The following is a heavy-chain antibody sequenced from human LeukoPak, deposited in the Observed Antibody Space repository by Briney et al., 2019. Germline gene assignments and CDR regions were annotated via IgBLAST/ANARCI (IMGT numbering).Heavy chain of an antibody. V-gene: IGHV1-3*02. CDR1: GYTFNTHP. CDR2: TNAASGNT. D-gene: IGHD6-19*01. CDR3: VTGNPGWTLDL. Sequence: ASVKVSCKASGYTFNTHPIHWVRQAPGQRLEWIGWTNAASGNTEYSRVFQGRVTITSDTSASIAYMEMSSLRCEDMAVYYCVTGNPGWTLDLWGQGTLVTVSS. J-gene: IGHJ5*02.